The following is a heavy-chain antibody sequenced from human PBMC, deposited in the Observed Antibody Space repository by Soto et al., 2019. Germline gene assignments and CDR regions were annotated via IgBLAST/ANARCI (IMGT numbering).Heavy chain of an antibody. V-gene: IGHV4-59*01. CDR2: IYYSGST. Sequence: LVTHRLTKTVAWGTIGCYCGRWIRQPPGKGLEWIGYIYYSGSTNYNPSLKSRVTISVDTSKNQFSLKLSSVTAADTAVYYCAREDDSSGYFFDYWGQGTLVTLSS. CDR1: WGTIGCYC. J-gene: IGHJ4*02. D-gene: IGHD3-22*01. CDR3: AREDDSSGYFFDY.